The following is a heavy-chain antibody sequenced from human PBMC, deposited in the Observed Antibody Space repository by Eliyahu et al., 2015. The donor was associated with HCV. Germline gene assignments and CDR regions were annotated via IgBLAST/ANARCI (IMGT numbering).Heavy chain of an antibody. CDR2: GDYKGNT. CDR1: RGCXTNYDYH. J-gene: IGHJ4*02. Sequence: QVQLQESGAGLVKPSETLSLTCTVSRGCXTNYDYHWGWVRQPPGKRLEWIGIGDYKGNTHYNPSLKSRVAISVDTSTTQFFLRLNSVTAADTALYYCARHKDNGGSHIDSWGQGARVTVSS. CDR3: ARHKDNGGSHIDS. V-gene: IGHV4-39*01. D-gene: IGHD2-8*01.